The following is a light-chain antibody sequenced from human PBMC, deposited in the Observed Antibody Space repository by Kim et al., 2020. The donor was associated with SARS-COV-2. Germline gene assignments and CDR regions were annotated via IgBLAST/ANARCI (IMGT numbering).Light chain of an antibody. CDR1: SGSIASNY. V-gene: IGLV6-57*03. Sequence: GKTVTISCTRSSGSIASNYVQWYQQRPGSAPTTVIYEDNQRPSGVPDRFSGSIDSSSNSASLTISRLKTEDEADYYCQSYDSSNWVFGGGTQLTVL. J-gene: IGLJ3*02. CDR2: EDN. CDR3: QSYDSSNWV.